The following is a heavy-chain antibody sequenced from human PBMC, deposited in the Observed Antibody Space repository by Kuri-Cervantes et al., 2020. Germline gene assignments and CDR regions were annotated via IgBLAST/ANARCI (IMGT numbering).Heavy chain of an antibody. V-gene: IGHV4-61*01. D-gene: IGHD6-19*01. CDR3: ARVSIAVAGTGNWFDP. CDR1: GGSVSSGSYY. CDR2: TYYSGST. J-gene: IGHJ5*02. Sequence: SETLSLTCTVSGGSVSSGSYYWSWIRQPPGKGLEWIGYTYYSGSTNYNPSLKSRVTISVDTSKNQFSLKLSSVTAADTAVYYCARVSIAVAGTGNWFDPWGQGTRVTCAS.